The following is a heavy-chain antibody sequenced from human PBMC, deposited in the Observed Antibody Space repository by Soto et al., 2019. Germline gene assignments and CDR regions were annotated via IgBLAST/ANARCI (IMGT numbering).Heavy chain of an antibody. J-gene: IGHJ3*02. CDR2: ISGSGGST. CDR1: GFTFSSYA. Sequence: GGSLRLSCAASGFTFSSYAMSWVRQAPGKGLEWVSAISGSGGSTYYADSVKGRFTISRDNSKNTLYLQMNSLRAEDSAVYYCANARGSYYAFDIWGQGTMVTGSS. D-gene: IGHD1-26*01. CDR3: ANARGSYYAFDI. V-gene: IGHV3-23*01.